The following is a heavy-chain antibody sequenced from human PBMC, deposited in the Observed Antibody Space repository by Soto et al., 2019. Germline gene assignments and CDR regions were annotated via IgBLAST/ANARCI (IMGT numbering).Heavy chain of an antibody. J-gene: IGHJ3*02. Sequence: GGSLRLSCAASGFTFSSYSMSWVRQAPGKGLEWVSHITASGGTTYYADSMKGRFTISRDSSRSTPYLQMNSLRAEDTALYYCAKCIQVNWNYDAFHSGGQGTMVTGSS. CDR2: ITASGGTT. CDR1: GFTFSSYS. CDR3: AKCIQVNWNYDAFHS. V-gene: IGHV3-23*01. D-gene: IGHD1-7*01.